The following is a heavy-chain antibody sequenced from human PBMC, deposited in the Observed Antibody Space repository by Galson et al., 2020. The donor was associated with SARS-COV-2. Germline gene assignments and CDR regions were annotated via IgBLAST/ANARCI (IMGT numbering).Heavy chain of an antibody. CDR2: ISNDGSNR. CDR1: GFTFSSYG. CDR3: ARGPRFGELLSPFDS. Sequence: GESLKISCAASGFTFSSYGMHWVRQAPGKGLEWVAVISNDGSNRYYADSVKGRFTISRDNSKNTLFLQMNSLRVEDTAVYYCARGPRFGELLSPFDSWGQGTLVTVS. V-gene: IGHV3-30*03. D-gene: IGHD3-10*01. J-gene: IGHJ4*02.